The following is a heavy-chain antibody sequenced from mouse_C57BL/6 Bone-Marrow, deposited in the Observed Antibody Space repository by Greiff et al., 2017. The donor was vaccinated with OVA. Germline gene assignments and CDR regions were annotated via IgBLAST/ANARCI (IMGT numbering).Heavy chain of an antibody. CDR1: GFNIKDYY. V-gene: IGHV14-1*01. Sequence: VQLQQSGAELVRPGASVKLSCTASGFNIKDYYMHWVKQRPEQGLEWIGRIDPADGDTKYAPKFQGKATMTADTSSNKAYLQLSSLTSEDTAVYYCTDLVYYYFAYWGQGTTLTVSS. CDR2: IDPADGDT. J-gene: IGHJ2*01. CDR3: TDLVYYYFAY.